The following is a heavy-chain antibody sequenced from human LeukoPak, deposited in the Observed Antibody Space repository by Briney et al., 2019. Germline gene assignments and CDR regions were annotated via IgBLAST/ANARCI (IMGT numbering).Heavy chain of an antibody. CDR2: ISSSGSTI. V-gene: IGHV3-48*03. CDR1: GFTFSSYE. CDR3: ARDEGVTTIDP. J-gene: IGHJ5*02. Sequence: GGSLRLSCAASGFTFSSYEMNWVRQAPGKGLEWVSYISSSGSTIYYADSVKGRFTVSRDNAKNSLYLQMNSLRAEDTAVYYCARDEGVTTIDPWGQGTLVTVSS. D-gene: IGHD3-22*01.